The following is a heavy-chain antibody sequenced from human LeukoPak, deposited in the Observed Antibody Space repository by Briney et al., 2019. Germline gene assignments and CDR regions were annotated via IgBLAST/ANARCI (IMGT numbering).Heavy chain of an antibody. J-gene: IGHJ6*03. Sequence: SVKVSCKASGGTFSSYAISWVRQAPGQGLEWMGGIIPIFGTANYAQKFQGRVTITADESTSTAYMELSSLRSEDTAVYYCAREHSWSRDCISTSCYPYYYYYYMDVWGKGTTVTVSS. V-gene: IGHV1-69*13. D-gene: IGHD2-2*01. CDR1: GGTFSSYA. CDR3: AREHSWSRDCISTSCYPYYYYYYMDV. CDR2: IIPIFGTA.